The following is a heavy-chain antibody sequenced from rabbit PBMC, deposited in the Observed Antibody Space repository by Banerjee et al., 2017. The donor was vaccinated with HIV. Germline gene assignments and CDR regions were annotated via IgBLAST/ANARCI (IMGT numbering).Heavy chain of an antibody. V-gene: IGHV1S40*01. J-gene: IGHJ4*01. CDR3: ARDLAGAIGWNFYL. Sequence: QSLEESGGDLVKPGASLTLTCTASGFTMSSSDWIYWVRQAPGKGLEWIGYIDPIFGTTYYATWAKGRFTFSKTSSTTVTLQMTSLTAADTATYFCARDLAGAIGWNFYLWGPGTLVTVS. D-gene: IGHD4-1*01. CDR1: GFTMSSSDW. CDR2: IDPIFGTT.